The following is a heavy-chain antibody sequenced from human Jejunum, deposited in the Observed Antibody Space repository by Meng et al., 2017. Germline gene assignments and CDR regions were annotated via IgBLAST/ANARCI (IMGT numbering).Heavy chain of an antibody. D-gene: IGHD3-10*01. CDR1: GFTFSSYA. V-gene: IGHV3-23*01. CDR3: AKVPAGVRYYYYGMDV. J-gene: IGHJ6*02. Sequence: GESLKISCAASGFTFSSYAMSWVRQAPGKGLEWVSAISSSGGSTYYADSVKGRFTISRDNSKNTLYLQMNSLRAEDTAVYYCAKVPAGVRYYYYGMDVWGQGTTVTVSS. CDR2: ISSSGGST.